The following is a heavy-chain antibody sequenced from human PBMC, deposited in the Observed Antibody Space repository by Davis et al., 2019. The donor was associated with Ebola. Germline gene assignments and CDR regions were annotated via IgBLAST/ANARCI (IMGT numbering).Heavy chain of an antibody. CDR2: IIPILGIA. CDR1: GYTFTSYA. D-gene: IGHD4-11*01. CDR3: ARGGTVTTGIYYYYYGMDV. V-gene: IGHV1-2*04. Sequence: AASVKVSCKASGYTFTSYAISWVRQAPGQGLEWMGRIIPILGIANYAQKFQGWVTMTRDTSISTAYMELSRLRSDDTAVYYCARGGTVTTGIYYYYYGMDVWGQGTTVTVSS. J-gene: IGHJ6*02.